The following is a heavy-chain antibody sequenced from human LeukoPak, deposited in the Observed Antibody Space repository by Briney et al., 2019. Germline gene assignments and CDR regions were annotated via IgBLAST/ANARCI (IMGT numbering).Heavy chain of an antibody. J-gene: IGHJ4*02. CDR2: IRYDGSNK. CDR3: ASLTTVTHDFDY. V-gene: IGHV3-30*02. D-gene: IGHD4-17*01. Sequence: PGGSLRLSCAASGFTFSSDVMHCARQAPGKGLGWVAFIRYDGSNKYYADTVKGRFTISRDNSKNTLYLQMNSLRAENTSVYYCASLTTVTHDFDYWGQGTLVTVSS. CDR1: GFTFSSDV.